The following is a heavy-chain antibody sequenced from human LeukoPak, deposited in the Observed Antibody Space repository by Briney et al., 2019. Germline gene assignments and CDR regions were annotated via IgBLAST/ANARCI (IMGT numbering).Heavy chain of an antibody. V-gene: IGHV3-23*01. D-gene: IGHD3-3*01. Sequence: GGSLRLSCAASGFTFSSYAMSWVRQAPGKGLEWVSAISGSGGSTYYADSVKGRFTISRDNSKNTLYLQMNSLGAEDTAVYYCATDYDFWSGYSVWGQGTLVTVSS. J-gene: IGHJ4*02. CDR1: GFTFSSYA. CDR3: ATDYDFWSGYSV. CDR2: ISGSGGST.